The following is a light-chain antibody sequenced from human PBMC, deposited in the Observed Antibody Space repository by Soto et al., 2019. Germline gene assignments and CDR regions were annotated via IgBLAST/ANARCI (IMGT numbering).Light chain of an antibody. CDR3: QHYPTWQLP. V-gene: IGKV3-15*01. CDR2: GAS. CDR1: HSVSSR. Sequence: EIVMTQSPATLSVSPGERATLSCRASHSVSSRLAWYQQKPGQAPRLLIYGASTRTTGLPARFSGSGSGTEFTLTISSLQSEDFAVYYCQHYPTWQLPFAGGTKVDIK. J-gene: IGKJ4*01.